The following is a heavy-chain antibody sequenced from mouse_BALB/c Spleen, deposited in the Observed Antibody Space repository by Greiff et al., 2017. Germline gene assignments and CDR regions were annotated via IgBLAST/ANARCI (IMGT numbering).Heavy chain of an antibody. CDR1: GFTFTDYA. V-gene: IGHV1-67*01. Sequence: QVQLQQSGPELVRPGVSVKISCKGSGFTFTDYAMHWVKQSHAKSLEWIGVISTYYGNTNYNQKFKGKATMTVDKSSSTAYMELARLTSEDSAIYYCARGSDYGKAMDYWGQGTSVTVSS. CDR2: ISTYYGNT. CDR3: ARGSDYGKAMDY. J-gene: IGHJ4*01. D-gene: IGHD1-1*01.